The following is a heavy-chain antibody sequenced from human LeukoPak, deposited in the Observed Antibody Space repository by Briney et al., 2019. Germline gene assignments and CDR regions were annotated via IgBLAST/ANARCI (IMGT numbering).Heavy chain of an antibody. Sequence: GGSLRLSCAASGFNLSSYWMHWVRQAPGKGLVWVSRINGDGSSTPYANSVKGRFTISRDNAKNTLYLQMHSLRADDTAVYYCARGSTSGWPDYFDYWGQGSEVAVSS. D-gene: IGHD6-19*01. V-gene: IGHV3-74*01. CDR3: ARGSTSGWPDYFDY. CDR1: GFNLSSYW. J-gene: IGHJ4*02. CDR2: INGDGSST.